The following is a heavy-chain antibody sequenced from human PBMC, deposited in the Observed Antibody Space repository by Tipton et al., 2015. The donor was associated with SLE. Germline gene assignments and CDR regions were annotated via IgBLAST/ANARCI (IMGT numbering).Heavy chain of an antibody. D-gene: IGHD7-27*01. J-gene: IGHJ3*02. CDR1: GFTFSDYY. V-gene: IGHV3-11*04. CDR2: ISSSGSTI. Sequence: SLRLSCAASGFTFSDYYMSWIRQAPGKGLEWVSYISSSGSTIYYADSVKGRFTISRDNAKNSLYLQMNSLRAEGTAVYYRARDLTGDASDIWGQGTMVTVSS. CDR3: ARDLTGDASDI.